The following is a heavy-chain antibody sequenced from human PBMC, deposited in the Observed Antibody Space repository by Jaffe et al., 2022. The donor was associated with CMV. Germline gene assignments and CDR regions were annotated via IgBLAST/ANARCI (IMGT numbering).Heavy chain of an antibody. Sequence: QITLKESGPTLVKPTQTLTLTCTFSGFSLSTSGVGVGWIRQPPGKALEWLALIYWNDDKRYSPSLKSRLTITKDTSKNQVVLTMTNMDPVDTATYYCAHRQGDCGGDCYEFDYWGQGTLVTVSS. D-gene: IGHD2-21*02. CDR1: GFSLSTSGVG. CDR3: AHRQGDCGGDCYEFDY. V-gene: IGHV2-5*01. CDR2: IYWNDDK. J-gene: IGHJ4*02.